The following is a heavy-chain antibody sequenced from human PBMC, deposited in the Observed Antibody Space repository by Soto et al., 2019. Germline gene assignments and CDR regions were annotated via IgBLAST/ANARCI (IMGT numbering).Heavy chain of an antibody. Sequence: MPSETLSLTCTVSGGSVSSGSYYWSWIRQPPGKGLEWIGYIYYSGRTNYNPPLKSRVTISVDTSKNQFSLKLSSVTAADTAVYYCARQHYYDSSGYYSFDYWGQGTLVTV. V-gene: IGHV4-61*01. CDR3: ARQHYYDSSGYYSFDY. D-gene: IGHD3-22*01. CDR1: GGSVSSGSYY. CDR2: IYYSGRT. J-gene: IGHJ4*02.